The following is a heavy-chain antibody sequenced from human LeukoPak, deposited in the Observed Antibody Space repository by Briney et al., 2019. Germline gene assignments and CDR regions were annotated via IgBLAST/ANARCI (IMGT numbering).Heavy chain of an antibody. CDR3: ARGNYHDTSGLDY. J-gene: IGHJ4*02. D-gene: IGHD3-22*01. Sequence: GGSLRLSCAASGFTFSSYGMHWVRQAPGKGLEWVAVIWYDGSDKYYADSVKGRFSISRDNSKNTLYLQMNSLRAEDTAVYYCARGNYHDTSGLDYWGRGTLVTVSP. CDR2: IWYDGSDK. V-gene: IGHV3-33*01. CDR1: GFTFSSYG.